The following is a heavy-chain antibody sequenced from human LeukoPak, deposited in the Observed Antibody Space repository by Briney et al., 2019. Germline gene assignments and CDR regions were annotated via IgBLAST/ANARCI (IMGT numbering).Heavy chain of an antibody. D-gene: IGHD3-9*01. J-gene: IGHJ4*02. CDR2: IYYSGST. CDR1: GGSISSGDYY. V-gene: IGHV4-30-4*01. Sequence: SETLSLTCTVSGGSISSGDYYWSWIRQPPGKGLEWIGYIYYSGSTYYNPSLKSRVTISVDTSKNQFSLKLSSVTAADTAVYYCPRKLARSSSPYFDWGQGTLVTVSS. CDR3: PRKLARSSSPYFD.